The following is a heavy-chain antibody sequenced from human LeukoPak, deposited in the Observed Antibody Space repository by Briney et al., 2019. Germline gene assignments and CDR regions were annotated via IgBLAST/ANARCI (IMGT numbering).Heavy chain of an antibody. CDR1: GDSINSGGYY. V-gene: IGHV4-30-4*01. Sequence: PSETLSLTCSVSGDSINSGGYYWSWIRQHPGKGLEWIGDIYYSGSASYNPSLKSRVTISVDTSKNQFSLKLSSVTAADTAVYYCARDPGPPWYFDLWGRGTLVTVSS. J-gene: IGHJ2*01. CDR3: ARDPGPPWYFDL. D-gene: IGHD1-1*01. CDR2: IYYSGSA.